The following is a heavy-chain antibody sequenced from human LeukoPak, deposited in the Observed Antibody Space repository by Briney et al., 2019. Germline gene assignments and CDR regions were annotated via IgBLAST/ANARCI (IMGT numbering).Heavy chain of an antibody. CDR2: IYTSGST. J-gene: IGHJ3*02. CDR1: GGSISSGSYY. Sequence: SETLSLTCTVSGGSISSGSYYWSWIRQPAGKGLEWIGRIYTSGSTNYNPSLKSRVTISVDTSKNQFSLKLSSVTAADTAVYYCAREVGSGWYDAFDIWGQGTMVTVSS. V-gene: IGHV4-61*02. D-gene: IGHD6-19*01. CDR3: AREVGSGWYDAFDI.